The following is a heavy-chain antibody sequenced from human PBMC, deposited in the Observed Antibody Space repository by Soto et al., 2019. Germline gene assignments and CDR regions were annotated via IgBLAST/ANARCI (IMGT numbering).Heavy chain of an antibody. CDR2: ISPNSGRA. Sequence: EASVKVSCKASGYSFSKYDISWVRQAPGQGLQWLGLISPNSGRASYSEKFQGRVTMSTDTPTTTAYLELGSLRSDDTAVYYCVRQYFDFWTDYPDFDYWGQGTLVTVSS. CDR3: VRQYFDFWTDYPDFDY. D-gene: IGHD3-3*01. CDR1: GYSFSKYD. J-gene: IGHJ4*02. V-gene: IGHV1-18*04.